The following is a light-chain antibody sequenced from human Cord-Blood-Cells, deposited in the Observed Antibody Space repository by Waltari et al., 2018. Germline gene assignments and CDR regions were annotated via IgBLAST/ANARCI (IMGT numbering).Light chain of an antibody. Sequence: DIQMNQSQSSLSASVGDRVTITCRASQSISSYLNWYQQKPGKAPKLLIYAASSLQSGVPSRFSGSVSGTDFTLTISSLQPEDFATYYCQQSYSTPFTFGLGTKVDIK. CDR3: QQSYSTPFT. CDR1: QSISSY. CDR2: AAS. V-gene: IGKV1-39*01. J-gene: IGKJ3*01.